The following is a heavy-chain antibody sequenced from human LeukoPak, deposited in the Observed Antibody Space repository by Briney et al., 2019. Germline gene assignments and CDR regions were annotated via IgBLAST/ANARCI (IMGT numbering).Heavy chain of an antibody. V-gene: IGHV4-34*01. Sequence: PGGSLRLSCIASGVAIGSSWMSWVRQSPGKRLEWIGEINHSGSTNYNPSLKSRVTISVDTSKNQFSLKLSSVTAADTAVYYCARGIRRSDPWGQGTLVTVSS. J-gene: IGHJ5*02. CDR2: INHSGST. CDR1: GVAIGSSW. CDR3: ARGIRRSDP. D-gene: IGHD1-1*01.